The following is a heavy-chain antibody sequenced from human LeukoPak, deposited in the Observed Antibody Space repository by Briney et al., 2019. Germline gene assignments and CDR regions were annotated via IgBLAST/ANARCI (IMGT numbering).Heavy chain of an antibody. CDR1: GGSFSGYY. CDR2: INHSGST. J-gene: IGHJ4*02. D-gene: IGHD3-22*01. Sequence: SETLSLTCAVYGGSFSGYYWSWIRQPPGKGLEWIGEINHSGSTNYNPSLKSRVTISVGTSKNQFSLKLSSVTAADTAVYYCARGYYYDSSGYYQDYWGQGTLVTVSS. CDR3: ARGYYYDSSGYYQDY. V-gene: IGHV4-34*01.